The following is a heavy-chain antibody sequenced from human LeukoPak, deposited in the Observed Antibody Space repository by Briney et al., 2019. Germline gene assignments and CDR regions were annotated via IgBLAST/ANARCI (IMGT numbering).Heavy chain of an antibody. CDR3: ARVWLATSFDY. Sequence: ASETLSLTCTVSGGSISSYYWSWIRQPAGKGLEWIGRIYISGSTNYNPSLKSRVTMSVDTSKNQFSLKLSSVTAADTAVYYCARVWLATSFDYWGQGTLVTVSS. J-gene: IGHJ4*02. V-gene: IGHV4-4*07. CDR1: GGSISSYY. CDR2: IYISGST. D-gene: IGHD6-19*01.